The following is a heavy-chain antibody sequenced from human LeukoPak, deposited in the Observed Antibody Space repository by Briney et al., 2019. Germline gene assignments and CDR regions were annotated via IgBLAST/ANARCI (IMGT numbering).Heavy chain of an antibody. Sequence: GGSLRLSCAASGFTVSSNYMSWVRQAPGKGLEWVSVIYSGGSTYYADSVKGRFTISRDNSKNTLYLQMNSLRAEDTAVYYCANDLKATMVRGVIRYDYWGQGTLVTVSS. D-gene: IGHD3-10*01. J-gene: IGHJ4*02. CDR1: GFTVSSNY. V-gene: IGHV3-53*01. CDR2: IYSGGST. CDR3: ANDLKATMVRGVIRYDY.